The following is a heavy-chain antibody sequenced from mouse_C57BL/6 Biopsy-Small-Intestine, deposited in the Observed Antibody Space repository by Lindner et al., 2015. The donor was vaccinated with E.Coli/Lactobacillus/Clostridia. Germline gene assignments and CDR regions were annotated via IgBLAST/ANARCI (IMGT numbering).Heavy chain of an antibody. Sequence: SVKVVLARRSGGTFGGYGISWARQAPGQGLEWMGRIIPVFGIPNYAQKFQGRVTITADRSTSTVYMELNSLTSEDTAVYYCATEYDSSGYLACFDLWGRGTLVTVSS. V-gene: IGHV1-53*01. CDR2: IIPVFGIP. D-gene: IGHD1-1*01. CDR1: GGTFGGYG. CDR3: ATEYDSSGYLACFDL. J-gene: IGHJ1*01.